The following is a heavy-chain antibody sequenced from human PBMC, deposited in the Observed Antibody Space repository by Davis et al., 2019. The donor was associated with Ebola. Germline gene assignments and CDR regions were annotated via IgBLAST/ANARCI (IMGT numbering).Heavy chain of an antibody. J-gene: IGHJ5*02. V-gene: IGHV4-59*08. Sequence: SETLSLTCTVSGGSIINYVWTWIRQPPGKGLEWIGYINHRGSTNYNPSLKSRVTISVDTSKNQFSLKLSSVTAADTAVYYCARWSPYYDSSGYLSWGQGTLVTVSS. CDR1: GGSIINYV. CDR2: INHRGST. D-gene: IGHD3-22*01. CDR3: ARWSPYYDSSGYLS.